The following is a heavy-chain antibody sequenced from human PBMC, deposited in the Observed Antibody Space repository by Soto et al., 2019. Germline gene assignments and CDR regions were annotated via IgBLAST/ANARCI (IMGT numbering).Heavy chain of an antibody. J-gene: IGHJ4*02. Sequence: SETLSLTCAVYGGSFSGYYWSWIRQPPGKGLEWIGEINHSGSTNYNPSLKSRVTISVDTSKNQFSLKLSSVTAADTAVYYCARSSVARNKLRIDYWGQGTLVTVSS. CDR1: GGSFSGYY. CDR2: INHSGST. CDR3: ARSSVARNKLRIDY. D-gene: IGHD5-12*01. V-gene: IGHV4-34*01.